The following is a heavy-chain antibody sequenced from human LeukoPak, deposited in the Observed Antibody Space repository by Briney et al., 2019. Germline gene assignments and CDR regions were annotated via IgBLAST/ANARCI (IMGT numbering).Heavy chain of an antibody. J-gene: IGHJ4*02. Sequence: GGSLRLSCAASGFTFSSYAMSWVRQAPGKGLEWVSAISGSGGSTYYADSVKGRFTISRDNSKSTLYLQMNSLRAEDTAVYYCAKDQYILTGNFDYWGQGTLVTVSS. CDR2: ISGSGGST. V-gene: IGHV3-23*01. CDR1: GFTFSSYA. CDR3: AKDQYILTGNFDY. D-gene: IGHD3-9*01.